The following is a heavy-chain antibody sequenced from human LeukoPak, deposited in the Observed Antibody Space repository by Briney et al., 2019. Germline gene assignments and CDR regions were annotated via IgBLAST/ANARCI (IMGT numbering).Heavy chain of an antibody. CDR2: IVVGSGNT. V-gene: IGHV1-58*02. CDR1: GFTFTSSA. D-gene: IGHD6-19*01. Sequence: ASVKVSCKASGFTFTSSAMQWVRQARGQRLEWIGWIVVGSGNTNYAQKFQERVTITRDMSTSTAYMELSSLRSEDTAVYYCAAEAVAGTSKGYFDYWGQGTLVTVSS. CDR3: AAEAVAGTSKGYFDY. J-gene: IGHJ4*02.